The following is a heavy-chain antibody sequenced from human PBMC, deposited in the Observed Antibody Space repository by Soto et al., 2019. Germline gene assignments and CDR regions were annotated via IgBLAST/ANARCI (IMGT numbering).Heavy chain of an antibody. V-gene: IGHV4-31*03. CDR1: GGSISSGGHY. Sequence: SETLSLTCTVSGGSISSGGHYWNWIRQHPGKGLEWIGYIYYSGSTFYNPSLKSRVTISVDTSKNQFSLKLSAVTAADTAVYYWAKFDWYYYDSSVYYYFDHGGQETLVTVPS. D-gene: IGHD3-22*01. CDR2: IYYSGST. CDR3: AKFDWYYYDSSVYYYFDH. J-gene: IGHJ4*02.